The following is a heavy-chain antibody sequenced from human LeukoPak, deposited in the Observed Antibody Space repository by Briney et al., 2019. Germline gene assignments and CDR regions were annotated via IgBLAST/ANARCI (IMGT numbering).Heavy chain of an antibody. CDR3: ARGRSRPTMVRGVRNYYYMDV. J-gene: IGHJ6*03. Sequence: SETLSLTCAVYGGSFSGYYWSWIRQPPGKGLECIGEINHSGSTNYNPSLERRVIISVDTSKNQFSLKVKSVTAADTAVYYCARGRSRPTMVRGVRNYYYMDVWGKGTTVTVSS. CDR2: INHSGST. V-gene: IGHV4-34*01. D-gene: IGHD3-10*01. CDR1: GGSFSGYY.